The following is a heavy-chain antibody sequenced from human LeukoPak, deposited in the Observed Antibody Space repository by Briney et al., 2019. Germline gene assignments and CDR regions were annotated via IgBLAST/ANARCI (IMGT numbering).Heavy chain of an antibody. J-gene: IGHJ4*02. V-gene: IGHV3-74*01. CDR1: GYTFSRYW. Sequence: GGSLRLSCAASGYTFSRYWMHWVRQGPGKGLVWVSRINEDGSPTSYAGSVRGRFTISRDNAKNTLYLQMNSLRAEDAAVYYCTTDTFGARDSWGQGTLVTVSS. D-gene: IGHD3-10*01. CDR2: INEDGSPT. CDR3: TTDTFGARDS.